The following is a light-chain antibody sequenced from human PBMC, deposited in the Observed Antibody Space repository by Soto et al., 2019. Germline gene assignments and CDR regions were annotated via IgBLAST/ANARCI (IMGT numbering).Light chain of an antibody. CDR2: AAS. J-gene: IGKJ2*01. V-gene: IGKV3-20*01. CDR1: QTVRANY. CDR3: QHYDTSPMYT. Sequence: EIVLTQSPGTLSLSPGERATLSCRASQTVRANYLAWYQQKPGQAPRLLIYAASSRATGIPDRFSGSGSGTDFTLTISRLEPEDFVVYFCQHYDTSPMYTFGQGTKLEF.